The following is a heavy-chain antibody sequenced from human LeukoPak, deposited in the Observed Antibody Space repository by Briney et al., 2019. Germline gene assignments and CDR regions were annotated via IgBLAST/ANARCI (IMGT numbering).Heavy chain of an antibody. CDR2: IYYSGGT. V-gene: IGHV4-30-4*08. J-gene: IGHJ4*02. D-gene: IGHD6-19*01. Sequence: SETLSLTCTVSGGSISSGDYYWSWIRQPPGKGLEWIGYIYYSGGTYYNPSLKSRVTISVDTSKNQFSLKLSSVTAADTAVYYCARGGGWSLNFDYSGQGTLVTVSS. CDR1: GGSISSGDYY. CDR3: ARGGGWSLNFDY.